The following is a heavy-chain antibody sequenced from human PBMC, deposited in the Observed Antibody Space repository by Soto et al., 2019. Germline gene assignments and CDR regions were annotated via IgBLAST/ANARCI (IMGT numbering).Heavy chain of an antibody. CDR3: ARENSKDSSAEYYGMDV. Sequence: GASVKVSCKASGYTFTSYYIHWVRQAPGQGLEWMGVINPFDDSTIYAQRFQGRVTMTSDTSTSTVFMEVSSLRSEDTAVYYCARENSKDSSAEYYGMDVWGQGTTVTVSS. J-gene: IGHJ6*02. D-gene: IGHD3-22*01. CDR1: GYTFTSYY. CDR2: INPFDDST. V-gene: IGHV1-46*01.